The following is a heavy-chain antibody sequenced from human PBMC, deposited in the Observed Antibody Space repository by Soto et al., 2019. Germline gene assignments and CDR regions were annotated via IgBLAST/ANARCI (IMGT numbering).Heavy chain of an antibody. V-gene: IGHV2-5*02. Sequence: QITLKESGPTLVKPTQTLTLTCTFSGFSLDTSGVGVAWIRQPPGKALEWLALIYWDDDNRYTPALQIRLSITKDTSKNQVVLTMTNMDPEDTGTYYYAHRPGSGPYMDVWGKGTPVTVSS. D-gene: IGHD3-3*01. CDR3: AHRPGSGPYMDV. CDR2: IYWDDDN. CDR1: GFSLDTSGVG. J-gene: IGHJ6*03.